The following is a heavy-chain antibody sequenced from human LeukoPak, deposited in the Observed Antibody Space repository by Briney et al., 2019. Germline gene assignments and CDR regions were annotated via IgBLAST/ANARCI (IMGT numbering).Heavy chain of an antibody. J-gene: IGHJ3*02. CDR3: ARFGGSDAFDI. D-gene: IGHD3-16*01. Sequence: PGGSLRLPCAASGFTFSSYSMNWVRQAPGKGLEWVSSISSSSSYIYYADSVKGRFTISRDNAKNSLYLQMNSLRAEDTAVYYCARFGGSDAFDIWGQGTMVTVSS. CDR1: GFTFSSYS. V-gene: IGHV3-21*01. CDR2: ISSSSSYI.